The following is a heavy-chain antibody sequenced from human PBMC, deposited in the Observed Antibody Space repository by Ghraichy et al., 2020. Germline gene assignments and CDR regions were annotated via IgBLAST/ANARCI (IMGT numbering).Heavy chain of an antibody. CDR3: ARDLLGYYDSSGYCPS. V-gene: IGHV3-7*03. CDR2: IKQDGSEK. Sequence: GGSLRLSCAASGFTFSSYWMSWVRQAPGKGLEWVANIKQDGSEKYYVDSVKGRFTISRDNAKNSLYLQMNSLRAEDTAVYYCARDLLGYYDSSGYCPSWGQGTLVTVSS. J-gene: IGHJ4*02. CDR1: GFTFSSYW. D-gene: IGHD3-22*01.